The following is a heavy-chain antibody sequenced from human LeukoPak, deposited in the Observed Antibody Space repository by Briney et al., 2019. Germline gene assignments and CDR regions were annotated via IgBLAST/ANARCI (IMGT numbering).Heavy chain of an antibody. CDR2: LYYTWCT. CDR3: ARREDLYYYDSSGPFDY. V-gene: IGHV4-39*01. D-gene: IGHD3-22*01. Sequence: SETLSLTCAVSGGSVITSSDYGGWIRQPPGKGQEGVGSLYYTWCTYYNQSPKSRVAISVDTSKNPFSLMLSSVTAADSAVYYCARREDLYYYDSSGPFDYWGQGTLVTVSS. CDR1: GGSVITSSDY. J-gene: IGHJ4*02.